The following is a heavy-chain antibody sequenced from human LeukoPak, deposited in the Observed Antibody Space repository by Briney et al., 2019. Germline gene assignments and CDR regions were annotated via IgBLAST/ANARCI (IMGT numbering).Heavy chain of an antibody. CDR2: IIPIFGTA. Sequence: SVKVSCKASGYTLRSYGITWVRQAPGQGLEWMGGIIPIFGTATYAQKFQDRVTITADESTSTAYMELSSLRSEDTAVYYCARGVKQQLVPRWFDPWGQGTLVTVSS. CDR1: GYTLRSYG. J-gene: IGHJ5*02. CDR3: ARGVKQQLVPRWFDP. D-gene: IGHD6-13*01. V-gene: IGHV1-69*13.